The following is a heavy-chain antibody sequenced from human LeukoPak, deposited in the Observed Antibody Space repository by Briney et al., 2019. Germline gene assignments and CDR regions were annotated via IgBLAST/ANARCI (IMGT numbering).Heavy chain of an antibody. J-gene: IGHJ4*02. CDR3: AKVMQDYSGGSCYSH. Sequence: GASLRLSCAASGFTFSSYAMSWVRQAPGKGLEWVSAISGSGGSTYYADSVKGRFTISRDNSKNTLYLQMNSLRAEDTAVYYCAKVMQDYSGGSCYSHWGQGTLVTVSS. CDR2: ISGSGGST. D-gene: IGHD2-15*01. CDR1: GFTFSSYA. V-gene: IGHV3-23*01.